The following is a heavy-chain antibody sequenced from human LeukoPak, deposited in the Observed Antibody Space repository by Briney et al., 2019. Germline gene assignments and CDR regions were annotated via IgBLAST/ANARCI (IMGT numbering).Heavy chain of an antibody. CDR2: ISGSGGST. CDR1: GFTFSSYA. Sequence: GGSLRLSCAASGFTFSSYAMSWVRQAPGKGLEWVSAISGSGGSTYYADSVKGRFTISRDNSKNTLYLQMNSLRAEDTAVYYCAKDQSYDQEYSSSWTFDYWGQGTLVTVSS. D-gene: IGHD6-13*01. CDR3: AKDQSYDQEYSSSWTFDY. V-gene: IGHV3-23*01. J-gene: IGHJ4*02.